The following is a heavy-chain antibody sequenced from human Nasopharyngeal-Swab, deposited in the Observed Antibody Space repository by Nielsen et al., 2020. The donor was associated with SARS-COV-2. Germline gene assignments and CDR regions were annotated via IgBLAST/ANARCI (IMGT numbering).Heavy chain of an antibody. CDR2: IIPILPIT. J-gene: IGHJ5*02. Sequence: SVKVSCKTSGGTFSSYGISWFRQAPGQGLEWMGGIIPILPITNYAQKFQDRVTITADKSTSTAYMELYSLTSEDTAVYYCARGGDPREVVAATDCFDPWGQGALVTVSS. V-gene: IGHV1-69*10. D-gene: IGHD2-15*01. CDR3: ARGGDPREVVAATDCFDP. CDR1: GGTFSSYG.